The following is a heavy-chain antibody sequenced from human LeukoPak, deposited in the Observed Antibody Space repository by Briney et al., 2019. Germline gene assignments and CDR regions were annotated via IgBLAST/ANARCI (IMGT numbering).Heavy chain of an antibody. CDR1: GFTFSNYG. Sequence: GGSLRLSCAASGFTFSNYGMHWVRQAPGKGLEWVAFIRYDGSNKYYADSVKGRFTISRDNAKNSLYLQMNSLRAEDTAVYYCARAGNDAFDIWGQGTMVTVSS. J-gene: IGHJ3*02. CDR3: ARAGNDAFDI. V-gene: IGHV3-30*02. CDR2: IRYDGSNK. D-gene: IGHD1-26*01.